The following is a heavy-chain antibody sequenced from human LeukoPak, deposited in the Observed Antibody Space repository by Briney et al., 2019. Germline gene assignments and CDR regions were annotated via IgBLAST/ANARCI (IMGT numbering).Heavy chain of an antibody. CDR2: INPNSGGT. CDR1: GYTFTGYY. D-gene: IGHD3-22*01. V-gene: IGHV1-2*02. Sequence: GASVKVSCKASGYTFTGYYMHWVRQAPGQGLEWMGWINPNSGGTNYAQKFQGRVTMTRDTSISTAYMELSSLRSEDTAVYYCARGRWYYYDSSGYYSGRREPSDYWGQGTLVTVSS. CDR3: ARGRWYYYDSSGYYSGRREPSDY. J-gene: IGHJ4*02.